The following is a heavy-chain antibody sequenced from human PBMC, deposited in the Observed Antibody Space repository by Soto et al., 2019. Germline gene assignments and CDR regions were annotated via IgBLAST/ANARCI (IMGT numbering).Heavy chain of an antibody. CDR3: ARNPNSNFDY. Sequence: PSETLSLTCTVSGGSISSYYWSWIRQPPGKGLEWIGYIYYSGSTNYNPSLKSRVTISVDTSKNQFSLKLSSVTAADTAVYYCARNPNSNFDYWGQGTLVTVST. J-gene: IGHJ4*02. CDR2: IYYSGST. V-gene: IGHV4-59*08. CDR1: GGSISSYY. D-gene: IGHD7-27*01.